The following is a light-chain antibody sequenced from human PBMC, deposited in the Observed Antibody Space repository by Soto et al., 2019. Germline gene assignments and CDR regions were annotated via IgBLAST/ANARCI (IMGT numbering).Light chain of an antibody. Sequence: EIVLTQSPATLSLSPGEIATLSCSASQTVSSSLAWYQQKPGQAPRLLIYEASNRATGIPARFSGSGSGAAFTLTISSLEPEDFALYYCQKHINWPLNFGGGTKVDIK. J-gene: IGKJ4*01. CDR2: EAS. V-gene: IGKV3-11*01. CDR3: QKHINWPLN. CDR1: QTVSSS.